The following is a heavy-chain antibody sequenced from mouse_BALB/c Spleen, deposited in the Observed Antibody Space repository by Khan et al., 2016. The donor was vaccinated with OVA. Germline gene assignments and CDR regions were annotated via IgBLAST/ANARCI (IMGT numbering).Heavy chain of an antibody. V-gene: IGHV1S41*01. CDR3: AREKYYGRGCYAMDD. CDR2: IGPGSSNA. CDR1: GYTFTSYW. D-gene: IGHD1-1*01. J-gene: IGHJ4*01. Sequence: DLVKPGASVRLSCKASGYTFTSYWINWIKPRPGPGLEWIGRIGPGSSNANYTDMFKGKATLTVETSSKNASLQLRSLLVEDYTVFCGAREKYYGRGCYAMDDWGQGTSVTVSA.